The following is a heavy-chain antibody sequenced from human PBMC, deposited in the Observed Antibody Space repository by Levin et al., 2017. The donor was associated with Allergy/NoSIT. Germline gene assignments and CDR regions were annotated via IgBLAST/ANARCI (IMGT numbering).Heavy chain of an antibody. Sequence: SQTLSLTCAVYGGSFSGFYWSWIRQPPGKGLEWIGEINRSGNTNYNPSLKSRVTMSVDTSNNQFSLMLNSVTAADTATYYCARESRSGSSWYYFDYWGPGIRVTVSS. J-gene: IGHJ4*02. V-gene: IGHV4-34*01. CDR3: ARESRSGSSWYYFDY. CDR1: GGSFSGFY. D-gene: IGHD6-13*01. CDR2: INRSGNT.